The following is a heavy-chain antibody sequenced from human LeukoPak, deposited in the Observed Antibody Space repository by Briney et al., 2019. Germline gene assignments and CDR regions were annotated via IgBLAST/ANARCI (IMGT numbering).Heavy chain of an antibody. D-gene: IGHD3-3*01. Sequence: SQTLSLTCTVSGGPISSGGYYWSWIRQHPGKGLEWIGYIYYSGSTYYNPSLKSRVTISVDTSKNQFSLKLSSVTAADTAVYYCARTIFGVVMNNWFDPRGQGTLVTVSS. V-gene: IGHV4-31*03. J-gene: IGHJ5*02. CDR1: GGPISSGGYY. CDR2: IYYSGST. CDR3: ARTIFGVVMNNWFDP.